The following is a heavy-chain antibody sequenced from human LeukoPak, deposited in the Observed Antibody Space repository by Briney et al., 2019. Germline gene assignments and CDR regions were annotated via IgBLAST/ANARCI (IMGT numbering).Heavy chain of an antibody. V-gene: IGHV4-39*01. CDR1: GDSISGSSHY. J-gene: IGHJ4*02. CDR2: IYYSGSL. Sequence: KASETLSLTCTVSGDSISGSSHYWGWIRQPPGKRLEWIGSIYYSGSLYYNPSLKSRVTISLDTSKNQFSLELTSVTAADTAVYYCARNQSVVGSTRAGGFDYWGPGTLATVSS. D-gene: IGHD1-26*01. CDR3: ARNQSVVGSTRAGGFDY.